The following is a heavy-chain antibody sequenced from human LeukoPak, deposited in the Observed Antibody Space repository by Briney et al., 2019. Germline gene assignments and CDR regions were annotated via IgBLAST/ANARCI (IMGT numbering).Heavy chain of an antibody. CDR2: ISASGTLT. CDR3: ARVEASGYDYGAFDY. Sequence: PGGSLRLSCAASGFSFSSYEMNWVRQAPGKGLEWISYISASGTLTHYADSVKGRFTISRDNAKNSLYLQMNSLRAEDTAVYYCARVEASGYDYGAFDYWGQGTLVTVSS. CDR1: GFSFSSYE. J-gene: IGHJ4*02. D-gene: IGHD5-12*01. V-gene: IGHV3-48*03.